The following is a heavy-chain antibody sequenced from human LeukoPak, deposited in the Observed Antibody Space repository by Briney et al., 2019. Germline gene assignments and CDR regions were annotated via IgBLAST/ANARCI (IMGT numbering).Heavy chain of an antibody. Sequence: PGGSLRLSCAASGFTFSSYWMSWVRQAPGKGLEWVANIKQDGSEKYYVDSVKGRFTISRGNAKNSLYLQMNSLRAEDTAVYYCARTYSSSWHEKLDYWGQGTLVTVSS. D-gene: IGHD6-13*01. V-gene: IGHV3-7*01. CDR2: IKQDGSEK. CDR3: ARTYSSSWHEKLDY. J-gene: IGHJ4*02. CDR1: GFTFSSYW.